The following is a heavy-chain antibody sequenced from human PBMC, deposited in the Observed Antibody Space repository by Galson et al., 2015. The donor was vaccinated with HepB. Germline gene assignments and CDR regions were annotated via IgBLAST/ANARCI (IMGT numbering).Heavy chain of an antibody. V-gene: IGHV3-48*02. CDR3: ARDRVPGYYKRYDHYGMDV. CDR2: ISSGSSTV. D-gene: IGHD3-9*01. CDR1: GFTLSSYD. J-gene: IGHJ6*02. Sequence: SLRLSCAASGFTLSSYDMHWVRQAPGKGLEWVSYISSGSSTVHYVDSVKGRFTITRDNAKNSLYLQMNSLRDEDTAVYYCARDRVPGYYKRYDHYGMDVWGQGTTVTVSS.